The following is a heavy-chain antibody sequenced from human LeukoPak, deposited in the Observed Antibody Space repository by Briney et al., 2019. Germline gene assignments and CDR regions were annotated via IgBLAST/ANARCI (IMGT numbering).Heavy chain of an antibody. Sequence: GGSLRLSCAASGFTFSSYSMTWVRQAPGKGLEWVSSISSGSSYIYYADSVKGRFTISRDNAKNSLYLQMNSLRAEDTAVYYCAGGYSSGWYVIGYWGQGTLVTVSS. CDR1: GFTFSSYS. D-gene: IGHD6-19*01. J-gene: IGHJ4*02. CDR3: AGGYSSGWYVIGY. CDR2: ISSGSSYI. V-gene: IGHV3-21*01.